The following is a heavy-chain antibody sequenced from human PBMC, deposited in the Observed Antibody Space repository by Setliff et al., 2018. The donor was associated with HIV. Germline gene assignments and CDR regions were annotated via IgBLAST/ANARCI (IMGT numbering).Heavy chain of an antibody. Sequence: ASVKVSCKASGYTFTNYDINWVRQATGQGLGWMGWMNPNSGDTGYAQNFQGRVTMTRNTSISTAYMELSSLRSEDTAVYYCAREGYNFWSGFHHWGQGTLVTVSS. V-gene: IGHV1-8*02. J-gene: IGHJ4*02. CDR1: GYTFTNYD. D-gene: IGHD3-3*01. CDR3: AREGYNFWSGFHH. CDR2: MNPNSGDT.